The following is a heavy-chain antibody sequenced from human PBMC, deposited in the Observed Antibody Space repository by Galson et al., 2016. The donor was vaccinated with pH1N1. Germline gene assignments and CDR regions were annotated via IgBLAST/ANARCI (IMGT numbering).Heavy chain of an antibody. CDR1: GGSISVGTYY. D-gene: IGHD6-13*01. V-gene: IGHV4-61*02. Sequence: TLSLTCTASGGSISVGTYYWSWVRQPAGKALEWIGGVSRSGDTNYNPSLGSRVTVSVDTSKNQFSMRLASVAASDTAVYYCARWQQGSATFYPWGQGTLVSVSS. CDR2: VSRSGDT. CDR3: ARWQQGSATFYP. J-gene: IGHJ5*02.